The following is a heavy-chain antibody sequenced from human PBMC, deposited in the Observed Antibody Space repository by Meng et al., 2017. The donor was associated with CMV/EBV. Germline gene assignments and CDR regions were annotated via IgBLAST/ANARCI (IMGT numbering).Heavy chain of an antibody. V-gene: IGHV1-2*02. Sequence: ASVKVSCKASGYTFTGYYMHWVRQAPGQGLEWMGWINPNSGGTNYAQKFQGRVTTTRDTSISTAYMELSRLRSDDTAVYYCARDECSSTSCYYYWGQGTLVTVSS. CDR1: GYTFTGYY. D-gene: IGHD2-2*01. J-gene: IGHJ4*02. CDR3: ARDECSSTSCYYY. CDR2: INPNSGGT.